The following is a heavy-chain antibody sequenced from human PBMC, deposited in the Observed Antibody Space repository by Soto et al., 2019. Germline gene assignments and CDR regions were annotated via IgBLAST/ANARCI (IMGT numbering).Heavy chain of an antibody. Sequence: SETLSLTCTVSGGSISSSSYYWGWIRQPPGRGLEWIGSIYYSGSTYYNPSLKSRVTISVDTSKNQFSLKLSSVTAADTAVYYCASQAGFYYYYGMDVWGQGTTVTVSS. J-gene: IGHJ6*02. CDR3: ASQAGFYYYYGMDV. CDR1: GGSISSSSYY. CDR2: IYYSGST. D-gene: IGHD6-19*01. V-gene: IGHV4-39*01.